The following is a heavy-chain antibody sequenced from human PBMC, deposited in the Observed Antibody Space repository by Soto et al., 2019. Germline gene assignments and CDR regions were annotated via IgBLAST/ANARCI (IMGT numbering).Heavy chain of an antibody. V-gene: IGHV3-30-3*01. CDR3: ASCPQNCITTSPCCLFFDY. D-gene: IGHD2-2*01. CDR1: GFTFSSYA. CDR2: ISYDGSNK. J-gene: IGHJ4*02. Sequence: GGSLRLSCAASGFTFSSYAMHWVRQAPGKGLEWVAVISYDGSNKYYADSVKGRLTISRDNSKNTLYLQMNSLRAEDTAVYYCASCPQNCITTSPCCLFFDYWGQGTLVTVSS.